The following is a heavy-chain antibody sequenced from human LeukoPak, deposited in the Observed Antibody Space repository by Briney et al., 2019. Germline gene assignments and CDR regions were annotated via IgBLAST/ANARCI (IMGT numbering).Heavy chain of an antibody. V-gene: IGHV4-59*01. CDR3: ARDGYSGNDGI. CDR1: GGSISSYY. Sequence: SETLSLTCTVSGGSISSYYWSWIRQPPGKGLEWIGYIYHSGSTNHNPSLKSRVTISVDTSKNQFSLKLSSVTAADTAVYCARDGYSGNDGIWGQGTLVTVSS. J-gene: IGHJ4*02. CDR2: IYHSGST. D-gene: IGHD5-12*01.